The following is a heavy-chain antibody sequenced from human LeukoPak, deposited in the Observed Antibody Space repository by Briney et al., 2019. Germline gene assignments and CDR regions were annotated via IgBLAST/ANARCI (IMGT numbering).Heavy chain of an antibody. CDR2: IYYSGST. V-gene: IGHV4-39*01. CDR3: ARHDGLFDY. CDR1: GGSISSSSYY. J-gene: IGHJ4*02. Sequence: PSETLSLTCTVSGGSISSSSYYWGWIRQPPGKGLEWTGSIYYSGSTYYNPSLKSRVTISVDTSKNQFSLKLSSVTAADTAVYYCARHDGLFDYWGQGTLVTVSS.